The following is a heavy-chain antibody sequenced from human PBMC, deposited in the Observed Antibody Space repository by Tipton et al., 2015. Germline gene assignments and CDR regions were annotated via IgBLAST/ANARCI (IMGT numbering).Heavy chain of an antibody. D-gene: IGHD3-3*01. Sequence: TLSLTCTVSGGSISSYSWSWIRQPPGKGLEWIGYFFYTGSTNYNPSLKSRVTISVDKSTNQFSLNLISVTAADTAVYYCARGDFWSGSPTPWFDSWGQGTLVTVSS. CDR3: ARGDFWSGSPTPWFDS. CDR1: GGSISSYS. CDR2: FFYTGST. J-gene: IGHJ5*01. V-gene: IGHV4-59*12.